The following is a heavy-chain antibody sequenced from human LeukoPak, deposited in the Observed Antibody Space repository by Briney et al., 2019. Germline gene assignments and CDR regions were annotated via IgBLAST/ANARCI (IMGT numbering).Heavy chain of an antibody. CDR3: ARDMSYIDY. Sequence: PGGSLRLSCGASGFSFSGYWMTWVRQAPGKGLGWVANIKQDGSEGYYADSVKGRFTISRDNAKNSLFLHMSSLRAEDTAVYFCARDMSYIDYWGQGSLVIVST. J-gene: IGHJ4*02. CDR1: GFSFSGYW. CDR2: IKQDGSEG. V-gene: IGHV3-7*01.